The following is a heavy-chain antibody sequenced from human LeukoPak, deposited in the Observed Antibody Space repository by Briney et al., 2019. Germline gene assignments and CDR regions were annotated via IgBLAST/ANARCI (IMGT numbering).Heavy chain of an antibody. J-gene: IGHJ4*02. CDR3: AKTPTYSGSYYYFDY. V-gene: IGHV3-23*01. CDR2: ISGSGGST. Sequence: PGGSLRLSCAASGFTFSSYAMSWVRQAPGKGLEWVSAISGSGGSTYYADSVKGRFTISRDNSKNTLYLQMNSLRAEDTAVYYCAKTPTYSGSYYYFDYWGQGTLVTVSS. CDR1: GFTFSSYA. D-gene: IGHD1-26*01.